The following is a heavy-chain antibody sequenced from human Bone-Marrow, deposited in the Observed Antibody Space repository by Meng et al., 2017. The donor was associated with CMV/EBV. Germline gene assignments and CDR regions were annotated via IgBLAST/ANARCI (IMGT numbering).Heavy chain of an antibody. Sequence: GESLKISCAASGFTVSSNYMSWVRQAPGKGLEWVSVIYSGGSTYYADSVKGRFTISRDNSKNTLYLQMNSLRAEDTAVYYCARDSLVGATGAIPTNYYYYYGMDVWGQGPTVTVYS. CDR2: IYSGGST. CDR3: ARDSLVGATGAIPTNYYYYYGMDV. V-gene: IGHV3-53*01. CDR1: GFTVSSNY. J-gene: IGHJ6*01. D-gene: IGHD1-26*01.